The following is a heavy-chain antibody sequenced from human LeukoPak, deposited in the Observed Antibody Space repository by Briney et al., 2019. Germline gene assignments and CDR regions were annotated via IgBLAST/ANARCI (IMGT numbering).Heavy chain of an antibody. D-gene: IGHD3-10*01. V-gene: IGHV3-7*01. Sequence: GGSLRLSCAASGFTFSSYWMSWVRQAPGKGLERVANIKQDGSEKYYVDSVKGRFTISRDNAKNSLYLQMNSLRAEDTAVYYCARDYYGSGSYYNGGIDYWGQGTLVTVSS. CDR2: IKQDGSEK. CDR3: ARDYYGSGSYYNGGIDY. J-gene: IGHJ4*02. CDR1: GFTFSSYW.